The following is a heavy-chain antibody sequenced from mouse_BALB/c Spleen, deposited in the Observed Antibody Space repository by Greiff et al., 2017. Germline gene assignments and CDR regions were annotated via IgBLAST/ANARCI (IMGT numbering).Heavy chain of an antibody. J-gene: IGHJ2*01. D-gene: IGHD1-2*01. CDR3: ERQNYGYDD. V-gene: IGHV5-12-2*01. CDR1: GFTFSSYT. Sequence: EVKLVESGGGLVQPGGSLNLSCAASGFTFSSYTMSWVRQTPEKRLVWVAYISNGGGSTYYPASVKGRFTISRDNAKNTLYLQMSSLKAEDTAMYYCERQNYGYDDWGQGTTLTVSS. CDR2: ISNGGGST.